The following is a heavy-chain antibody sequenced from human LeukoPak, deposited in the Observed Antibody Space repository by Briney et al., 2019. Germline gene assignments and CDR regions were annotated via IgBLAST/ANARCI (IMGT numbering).Heavy chain of an antibody. CDR2: IRYDGSNK. J-gene: IGHJ6*03. V-gene: IGHV3-30*02. CDR1: GFTFSSYG. Sequence: GGSLRLSCAASGFTFSSYGMHWVRQAPGKGLEWVAFIRYDGSNKYYADSVKGRFTISRDNSKNTLYLQMNSLRAEDTAVYYCAKLWEYCSSTSCYLSTFVYYYYYMDVWGKGTTVTVSS. D-gene: IGHD2-2*01. CDR3: AKLWEYCSSTSCYLSTFVYYYYYMDV.